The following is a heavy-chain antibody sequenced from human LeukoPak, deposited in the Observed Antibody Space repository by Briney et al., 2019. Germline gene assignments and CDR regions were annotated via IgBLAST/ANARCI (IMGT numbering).Heavy chain of an antibody. CDR1: GFTFSSYG. CDR3: AKVGSVVIPATAGGHY. D-gene: IGHD2-2*01. Sequence: PGRSLRLSCAASGFTFSSYGMHWVRQAPGKGLEWVAVISYDGSNKYYADSVKGRFTISRDNSKNTLYLQMNSLRAEDTAVYYCAKVGSVVIPATAGGHYWGQGTLVTVSS. CDR2: ISYDGSNK. J-gene: IGHJ4*02. V-gene: IGHV3-30*18.